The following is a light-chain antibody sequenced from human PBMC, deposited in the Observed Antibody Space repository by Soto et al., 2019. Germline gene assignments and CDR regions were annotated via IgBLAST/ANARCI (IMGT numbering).Light chain of an antibody. Sequence: QSALTQPASMSGSPGQSVTISCAGTSSDIGGYNYVSWYQHHPGTAPKFIIYDVSSRPSGVSHRFSASKSGNTASLTISGLQAEDEADYYCSSFSVASPLFGTGTKVTVL. CDR2: DVS. V-gene: IGLV2-14*01. J-gene: IGLJ1*01. CDR3: SSFSVASPL. CDR1: SSDIGGYNY.